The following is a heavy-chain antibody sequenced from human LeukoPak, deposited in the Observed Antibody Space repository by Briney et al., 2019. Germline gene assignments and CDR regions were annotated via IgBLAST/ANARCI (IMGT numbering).Heavy chain of an antibody. Sequence: GGSLRLSCAASGFTFSTYWMHWVRQAPGKGLVWVSRIFIDGGSTNYADSVKGRFTISRDNAKNTLYLQMNSLRAEDTAVYYCARGASARQDYWGQGTLVTVSS. CDR2: IFIDGGST. D-gene: IGHD2-2*01. CDR1: GFTFSTYW. CDR3: ARGASARQDY. V-gene: IGHV3-74*01. J-gene: IGHJ4*02.